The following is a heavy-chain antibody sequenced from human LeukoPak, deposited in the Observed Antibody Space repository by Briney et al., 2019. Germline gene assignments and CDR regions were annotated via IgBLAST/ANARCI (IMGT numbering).Heavy chain of an antibody. J-gene: IGHJ4*02. Sequence: ASVKVSCKASGYTFTGYYMHWVRQAPGQGLEWMGRINPNSGGTNYAQKFQDTVTMTRDPSLSTAYMELSRLRSDGRAVYYCATLCITTAACIFDYWGQGTLVTGSS. CDR1: GYTFTGYY. V-gene: IGHV1-2*06. CDR2: INPNSGGT. CDR3: ATLCITTAACIFDY. D-gene: IGHD6-13*01.